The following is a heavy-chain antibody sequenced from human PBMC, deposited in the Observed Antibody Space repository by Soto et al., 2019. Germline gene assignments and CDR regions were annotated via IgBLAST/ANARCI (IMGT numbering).Heavy chain of an antibody. V-gene: IGHV3-33*01. CDR1: DFAFRLHG. CDR3: ARDRSSSDSSAKNP. J-gene: IGHJ1*01. D-gene: IGHD3-10*01. CDR2: IWHDGTRK. Sequence: QVHLVESGGGVVQPGGSLTLSCSVSDFAFRLHGIHWVRHTPGKGLEWVAMIWHDGTRKYFRDSVRGRFTISRDNAKNSVYMQMNNLSGYDSALCCCARDRSSSDSSAKNPRGQVTPVTVSS.